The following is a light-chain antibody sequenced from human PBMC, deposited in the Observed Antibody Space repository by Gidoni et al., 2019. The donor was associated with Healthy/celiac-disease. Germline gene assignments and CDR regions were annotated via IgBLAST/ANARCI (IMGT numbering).Light chain of an antibody. Sequence: EIVLPMSPATLSLSPGERATLSCKSSQSVSSYLAWYQQIPGQAPRLLIYDASNRATGIPARSNGSVSGTDFTLTISSLEPEDFAVYYCQQRSNCPLTFGGXTKVEIK. CDR3: QQRSNCPLT. V-gene: IGKV3-11*01. CDR1: QSVSSY. J-gene: IGKJ4*01. CDR2: DAS.